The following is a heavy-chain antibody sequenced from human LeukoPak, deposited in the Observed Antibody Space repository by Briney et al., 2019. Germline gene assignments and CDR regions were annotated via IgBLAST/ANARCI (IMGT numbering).Heavy chain of an antibody. V-gene: IGHV4-59*01. Sequence: SETLSLTCTVSGGSISSYYWSWIRQPPGKGLEWIGYIYYSGSTNYNPSLKSRVTISVDTSKNQFSLKLSSVTAADTAVYYCARGRQGGELPLDYYNYGMDVGGRGTTVTVSS. CDR1: GGSISSYY. J-gene: IGHJ6*04. CDR3: ARGRQGGELPLDYYNYGMDV. D-gene: IGHD3-10*01. CDR2: IYYSGST.